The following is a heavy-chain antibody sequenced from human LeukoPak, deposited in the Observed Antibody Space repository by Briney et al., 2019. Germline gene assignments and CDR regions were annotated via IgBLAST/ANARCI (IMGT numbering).Heavy chain of an antibody. CDR3: ARDWEYSSGWGDFDL. CDR2: IYHSGST. D-gene: IGHD6-19*01. J-gene: IGHJ2*01. CDR1: GYSISSGYY. Sequence: SETLSLTCTVSGYSISSGYYWGWIRQPPGKGLEWIGSIYHSGSTYYNPYLRSRVTISVDTSKNQFSLKLSSVTAADTAVYYCARDWEYSSGWGDFDLWGRGTLVTVSS. V-gene: IGHV4-38-2*02.